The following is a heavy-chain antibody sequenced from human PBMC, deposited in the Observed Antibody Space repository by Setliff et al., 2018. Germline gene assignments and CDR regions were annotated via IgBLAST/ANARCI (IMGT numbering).Heavy chain of an antibody. V-gene: IGHV4-59*01. CDR1: GGSISSYY. D-gene: IGHD3-16*01. Sequence: SDTLSLTCTVSGGSISSYYWSWIRQPPGKRLEWIGYIYYSGSTNYNPSLESRVTISVDTSKNQFSLRLNSATAADTAVYYCARLRGAFDYWGQGTLVTVSS. J-gene: IGHJ4*02. CDR2: IYYSGST. CDR3: ARLRGAFDY.